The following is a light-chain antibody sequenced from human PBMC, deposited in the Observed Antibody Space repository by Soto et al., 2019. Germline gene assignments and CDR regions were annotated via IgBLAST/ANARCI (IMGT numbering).Light chain of an antibody. V-gene: IGKV1-39*01. J-gene: IGKJ4*01. Sequence: DIQMTQSPSSLSASVGDRVTITCRASQSISSYLNWYQQKPGKAPKLLIYAASSLQSGVPSMFSGSGSGTDFTLRISSLQPEDFATYYCQQSYSTPRNFGGVTKVDIK. CDR3: QQSYSTPRN. CDR2: AAS. CDR1: QSISSY.